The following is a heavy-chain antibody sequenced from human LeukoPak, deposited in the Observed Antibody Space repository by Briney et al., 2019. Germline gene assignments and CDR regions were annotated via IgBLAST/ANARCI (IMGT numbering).Heavy chain of an antibody. CDR2: ISAYNGNT. Sequence: GASVKVSCKASVYTFTSYGISWVRQAPGQGLEWMGWISAYNGNTNYAQKLQGRVTMTTDTSTSTAYMELRSLRSDDTAVYYCARDQGAVAGTGDFDYWGQGTLVTVSS. V-gene: IGHV1-18*01. CDR1: VYTFTSYG. D-gene: IGHD6-19*01. J-gene: IGHJ4*02. CDR3: ARDQGAVAGTGDFDY.